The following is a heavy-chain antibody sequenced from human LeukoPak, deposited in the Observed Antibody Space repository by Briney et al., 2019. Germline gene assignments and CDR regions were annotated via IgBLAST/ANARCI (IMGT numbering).Heavy chain of an antibody. V-gene: IGHV1-18*01. Sequence: ASVKVSCKASGYTFTSYGISWVRQATGQGLEWMGWISAYNGNTNYAQKLQGRVTMTTDTSTSTAYMELRSLRSDDTAVYYCARDTPRIAVAGTLDYYYYMDVWGKGTTVTVSS. D-gene: IGHD6-19*01. CDR1: GYTFTSYG. CDR2: ISAYNGNT. J-gene: IGHJ6*03. CDR3: ARDTPRIAVAGTLDYYYYMDV.